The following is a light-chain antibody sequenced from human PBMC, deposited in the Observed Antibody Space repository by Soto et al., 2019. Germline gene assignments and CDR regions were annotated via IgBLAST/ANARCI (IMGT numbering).Light chain of an antibody. CDR3: QEYNSAPPLT. Sequence: DIQMTQSPSSLSASIGDRVTITCRASQGIRNYLAWYQQKPGKVPNLLIYAASTLQSGVPPRFSGSGSGTDFTLNIRSLQPEDVANYYCQEYNSAPPLTFGGGTKVDIK. V-gene: IGKV1-27*01. CDR1: QGIRNY. CDR2: AAS. J-gene: IGKJ4*01.